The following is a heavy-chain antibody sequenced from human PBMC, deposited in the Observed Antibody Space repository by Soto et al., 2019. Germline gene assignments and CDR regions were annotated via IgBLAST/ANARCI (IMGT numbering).Heavy chain of an antibody. CDR1: GFIFSTYW. Sequence: GGSLRLSCAASGFIFSTYWMHWVRQAPGKGLVWVSRINTDGTITTYADAVKDRFTVSRDNAKNTLYLQMNSLRAEDTAVYYCARSRNYDFQWGQGTLVTVSS. V-gene: IGHV3-74*01. D-gene: IGHD3-3*01. CDR2: INTDGTIT. CDR3: ARSRNYDFQ. J-gene: IGHJ4*02.